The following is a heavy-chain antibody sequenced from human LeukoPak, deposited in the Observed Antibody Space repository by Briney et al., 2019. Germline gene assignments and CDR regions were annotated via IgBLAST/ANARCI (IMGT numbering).Heavy chain of an antibody. Sequence: GGSLRLSCAASGFTFSSYWMSWVRQAPGKGLEWVANIKQDGSEKYYVDSVKGRFTISRDNAKISLYLQMNSLKAEDTAVYYCARQMIVVVTPAFDYWGQGTLVTVSS. CDR2: IKQDGSEK. CDR3: ARQMIVVVTPAFDY. V-gene: IGHV3-7*04. J-gene: IGHJ4*02. CDR1: GFTFSSYW. D-gene: IGHD3-22*01.